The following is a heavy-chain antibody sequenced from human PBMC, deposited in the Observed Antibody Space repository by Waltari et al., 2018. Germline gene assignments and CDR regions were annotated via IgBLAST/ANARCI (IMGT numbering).Heavy chain of an antibody. Sequence: QVRLQQWGAGLLKPSEPLSLTCVVSGASLSGYYWISSGERRGKGLEWIGEVKYGGTTNYNPALKSRITVSIDTSNNQFSLNLNSVTAADTAVYYCAKQVAGSGWYLGWGQGTLVTVSS. CDR2: VKYGGTT. J-gene: IGHJ4*02. D-gene: IGHD6-19*01. CDR1: GASLSGYY. CDR3: AKQVAGSGWYLG. V-gene: IGHV4-34*01.